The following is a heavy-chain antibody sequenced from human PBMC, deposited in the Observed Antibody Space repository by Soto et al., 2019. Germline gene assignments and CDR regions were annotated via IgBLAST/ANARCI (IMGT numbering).Heavy chain of an antibody. Sequence: PSETLSLTCTVSGGSISSYYWSWIRQPPGKGLEWIGYIYYSGSTNYNPSLKSRVTISVDTSKNQFSLKLSSVTAAETAVYYCARVFRRAMQACDIWGQETMLTVS. V-gene: IGHV4-59*01. CDR3: ARVFRRAMQACDI. J-gene: IGHJ3*02. CDR1: GGSISSYY. CDR2: IYYSGST. D-gene: IGHD2-2*01.